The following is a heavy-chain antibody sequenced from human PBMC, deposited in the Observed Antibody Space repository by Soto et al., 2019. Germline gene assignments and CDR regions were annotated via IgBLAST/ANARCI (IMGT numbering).Heavy chain of an antibody. D-gene: IGHD3-3*01. Sequence: GGSLRLSCAASGFTFSSYSMNWVRQAPGKGLEWVSYISSSSSTIYYADSVKGRFTISRDNAKNSLYLQMNSLRDEDTAVYYCARAPEIFGVVDGPQCDYWGQGTLVTVSS. CDR3: ARAPEIFGVVDGPQCDY. V-gene: IGHV3-48*02. CDR1: GFTFSSYS. CDR2: ISSSSSTI. J-gene: IGHJ4*02.